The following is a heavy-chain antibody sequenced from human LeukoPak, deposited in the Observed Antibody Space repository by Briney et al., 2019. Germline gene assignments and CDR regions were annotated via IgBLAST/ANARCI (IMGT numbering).Heavy chain of an antibody. J-gene: IGHJ5*02. D-gene: IGHD6-19*01. CDR2: IYHSGST. Sequence: SETLSLTCAVSGGSISSSNWWSWVRQPPGKGLEWIGEIYHSGSTNYNPSLKSRVTISVDKSKNQFSLKLSSVTAADTAVYYCAREVEQWLVRRTGWFDPWGLGTLVTVSS. CDR1: GGSISSSNW. CDR3: AREVEQWLVRRTGWFDP. V-gene: IGHV4-4*02.